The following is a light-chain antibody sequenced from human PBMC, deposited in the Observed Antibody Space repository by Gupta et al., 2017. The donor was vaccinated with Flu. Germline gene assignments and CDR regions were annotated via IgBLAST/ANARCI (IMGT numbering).Light chain of an antibody. J-gene: IGKJ1*01. CDR3: QQCAGTPKT. Sequence: PSSLSASVGDRVTITCRASQSISSYLNRYQQKPGKAPKLLIYAASRLQSGVPSSFSGSGSGTDFTLTIISLQPEDFATYYCQQCAGTPKTFGQGTKLEIK. CDR2: AAS. V-gene: IGKV1-39*01. CDR1: QSISSY.